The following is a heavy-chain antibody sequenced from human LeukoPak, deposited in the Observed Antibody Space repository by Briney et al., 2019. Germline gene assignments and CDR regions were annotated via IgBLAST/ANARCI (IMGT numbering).Heavy chain of an antibody. Sequence: SETLSLTCTVSGGSISSYYWSWIRQPPGKGLEWIGDIYYSGSTNYNPSLKSRVTISVDTSKNQFSLKLSSVTAADTAVYYCAREGYGYRDYYYYYMDVWGKGTTITVSS. CDR2: IYYSGST. CDR3: AREGYGYRDYYYYYMDV. CDR1: GGSISSYY. V-gene: IGHV4-59*01. D-gene: IGHD5-18*01. J-gene: IGHJ6*03.